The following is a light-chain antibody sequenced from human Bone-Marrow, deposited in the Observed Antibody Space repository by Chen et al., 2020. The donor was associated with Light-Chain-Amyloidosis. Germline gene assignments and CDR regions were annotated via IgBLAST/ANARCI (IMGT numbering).Light chain of an antibody. V-gene: IGLV2-14*01. Sequence: SAMTQPASVSGSPGQSITISGTGTSSDIGGYNHVSWYQQHPGKAPKLMIYDVNNRPSGVSARFTGSKSGNTASLTISGLQTEDDAASYCSSYISTIRPVFGGGTNLAVL. CDR2: DVN. CDR1: SSDIGGYNH. CDR3: SSYISTIRPV. J-gene: IGLJ2*01.